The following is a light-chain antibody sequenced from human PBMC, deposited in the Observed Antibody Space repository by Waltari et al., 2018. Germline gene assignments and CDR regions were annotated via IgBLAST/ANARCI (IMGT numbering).Light chain of an antibody. J-gene: IGLJ1*01. CDR3: SSYTSSSTSLYV. CDR2: DVI. V-gene: IGLV2-14*03. Sequence: QSALTQPASVSGSPGQSITISCTGTSSAVGGYNYVSWYQHHPGKAPKVKIYDVIKRPSGVSNRFSCSKSGNTASLTISGLQAEDEADYYCSSYTSSSTSLYVFGTGTKVTVL. CDR1: SSAVGGYNY.